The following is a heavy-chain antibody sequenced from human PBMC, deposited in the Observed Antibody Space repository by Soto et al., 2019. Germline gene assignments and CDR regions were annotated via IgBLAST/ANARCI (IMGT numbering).Heavy chain of an antibody. J-gene: IGHJ4*02. D-gene: IGHD4-17*01. Sequence: GGSLRLSCAASGFTFSSYDMHWVRQATGKGLEWVSAIGTAGDTYYPGSVKGRFTISRENAKNSLYLQMNSLRAGDTAVYYCARVLWVTNGVYYFDYWGQGTLVTVSS. CDR2: IGTAGDT. CDR3: ARVLWVTNGVYYFDY. V-gene: IGHV3-13*01. CDR1: GFTFSSYD.